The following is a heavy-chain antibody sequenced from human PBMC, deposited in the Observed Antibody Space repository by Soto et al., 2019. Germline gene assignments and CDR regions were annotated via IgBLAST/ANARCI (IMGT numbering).Heavy chain of an antibody. CDR2: ISSSSGTI. Sequence: GGSLRLSCAASGFTLSGYSMNWVRQAPGKGLEWVSYISSSSGTIYYADSVKGRFTISRDNAKNSLYLQVNSLRDEDTALYYCARVPLLYYYNYYMDVWGKGTTVTVSS. CDR3: ARVPLLYYYNYYMDV. CDR1: GFTLSGYS. V-gene: IGHV3-48*02. D-gene: IGHD1-26*01. J-gene: IGHJ6*03.